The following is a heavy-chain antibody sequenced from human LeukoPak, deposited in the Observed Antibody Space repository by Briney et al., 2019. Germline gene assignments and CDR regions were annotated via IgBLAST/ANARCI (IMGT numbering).Heavy chain of an antibody. CDR2: IRSGSTYT. J-gene: IGHJ5*02. D-gene: IGHD6-19*01. CDR1: GFTFSSSS. V-gene: IGHV3-21*01. CDR3: AKDLAVSSNA. Sequence: GGSLRLSCAASGFTFSSSSMNWVRQTPGKGLEWVSLIRSGSTYTYYADSVKGRFTISRDNAKNSLFPQMNSLRAEDTAVYYCAKDLAVSSNAWGQGTLVTVSS.